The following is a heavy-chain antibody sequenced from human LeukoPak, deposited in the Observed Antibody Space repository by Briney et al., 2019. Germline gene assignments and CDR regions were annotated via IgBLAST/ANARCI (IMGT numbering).Heavy chain of an antibody. CDR3: ARDDYNYVWGRYGMDV. CDR1: GYTFTGYY. V-gene: IGHV1-2*02. D-gene: IGHD3-16*01. Sequence: ASVKLSCKASGYTFTGYYMHWVRQAPGQGLEWMGWINPNGGGTNYAQKFQGRVTMTRDTSISTAYMELSRLRSDDTAVYYCARDDYNYVWGRYGMDVWGQGTTVTASS. J-gene: IGHJ6*02. CDR2: INPNGGGT.